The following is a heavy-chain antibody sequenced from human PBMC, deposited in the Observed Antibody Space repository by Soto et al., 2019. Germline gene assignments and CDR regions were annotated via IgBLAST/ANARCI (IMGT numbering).Heavy chain of an antibody. CDR1: GFTFSSYA. J-gene: IGHJ4*02. V-gene: IGHV3-23*01. CDR2: ISGSGGST. D-gene: IGHD3-22*01. Sequence: GGSLRLSCAASGFTFSSYAMRWVRQAPGKGLEWVSAISGSGGSTYYADSVKGRFTISRDNSKNTLYLQMNSLRAEDTAVYYCAKDMSYYYDSSGYQFDYWGQGTLVTVSS. CDR3: AKDMSYYYDSSGYQFDY.